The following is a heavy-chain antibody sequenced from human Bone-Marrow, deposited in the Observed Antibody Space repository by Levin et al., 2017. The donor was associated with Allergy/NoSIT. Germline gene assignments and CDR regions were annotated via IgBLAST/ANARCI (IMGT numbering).Heavy chain of an antibody. CDR2: INPNSGDT. CDR3: ARERSITIFGVVPTKTFDY. CDR1: GYTFTGYY. D-gene: IGHD3-3*01. J-gene: IGHJ4*02. V-gene: IGHV1-2*02. Sequence: GESLKISCKASGYTFTGYYLHWVRQAPGQGLEWMGWINPNSGDTNSAQKFQGRVTMTRDTSITTAYMELSRLTSDDTAVYYCARERSITIFGVVPTKTFDYWGQGTLVTVSS.